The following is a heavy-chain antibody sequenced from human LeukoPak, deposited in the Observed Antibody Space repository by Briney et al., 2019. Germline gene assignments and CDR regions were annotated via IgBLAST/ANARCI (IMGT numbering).Heavy chain of an antibody. CDR2: IKQDGSEK. Sequence: GGSLRLSCAASGFTFSSYWMSWVRQAPGKGLEWVANIKQDGSEKYYVDSVKGRFTISRDNAKNSLYLQMNSLRAEDTAVYYCARDLSFWSLGFDIWGQGTMVTVSS. V-gene: IGHV3-7*01. J-gene: IGHJ3*02. D-gene: IGHD3-3*01. CDR1: GFTFSSYW. CDR3: ARDLSFWSLGFDI.